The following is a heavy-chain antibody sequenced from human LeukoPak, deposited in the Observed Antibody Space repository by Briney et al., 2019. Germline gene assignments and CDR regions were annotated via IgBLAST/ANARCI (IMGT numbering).Heavy chain of an antibody. D-gene: IGHD2-21*02. CDR1: GFTFSSYS. Sequence: GGSLRLSCAASGFTFSSYSMNWVRQAPGKGLEWVSSISSSSSYIYYADSVKGRFTISRDNAKNSLYLQMNSLRAEDTAVYYCARDLDHIVVVTAIQGGGYDYWGQGTLVTVSS. CDR3: ARDLDHIVVVTAIQGGGYDY. J-gene: IGHJ4*02. V-gene: IGHV3-21*01. CDR2: ISSSSSYI.